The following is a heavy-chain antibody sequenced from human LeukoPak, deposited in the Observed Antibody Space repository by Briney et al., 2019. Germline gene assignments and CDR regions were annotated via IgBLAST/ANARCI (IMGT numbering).Heavy chain of an antibody. CDR2: INHSGST. V-gene: IGHV4-34*01. Sequence: KPSETLSLTCAVYGGSFSGYYWSWIRQPPGKGLEWIGEINHSGSTNYNPSLKSRVTISVDTSKNQFSLKLSSVTAADTAVYYCARGRSGYYGSGSYSRRAYYYGMDVWGQGTTVTVSS. CDR1: GGSFSGYY. J-gene: IGHJ6*02. D-gene: IGHD3-10*01. CDR3: ARGRSGYYGSGSYSRRAYYYGMDV.